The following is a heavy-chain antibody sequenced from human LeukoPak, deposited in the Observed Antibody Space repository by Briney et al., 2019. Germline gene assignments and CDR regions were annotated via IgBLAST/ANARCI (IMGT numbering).Heavy chain of an antibody. V-gene: IGHV1-69*13. D-gene: IGHD3-22*01. Sequence: SVQVSCKASGGTFSSYAISWVRQAPGRGLEWMGGIIPMFGTANYAQKFQGRVTITADESTSTAYMELSSLRSEDTAVYYCARAGRVAGYYQLVNFDYWGQGTVFSVSS. J-gene: IGHJ4*02. CDR1: GGTFSSYA. CDR3: ARAGRVAGYYQLVNFDY. CDR2: IIPMFGTA.